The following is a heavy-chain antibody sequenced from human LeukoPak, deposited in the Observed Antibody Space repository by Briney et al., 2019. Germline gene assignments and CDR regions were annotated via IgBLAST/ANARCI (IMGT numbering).Heavy chain of an antibody. D-gene: IGHD3-9*01. CDR2: ISSSSSTI. Sequence: GGSLRLSCAASGFTFSSYSMNWVRQAPGKGLEWVSYISSSSSTIYYADSVKGRFTISRDNAKNSLYLQMNSLRADDTAVYYCAKGYYDILTDYFHNWFNPRGQGTLVIASS. CDR3: AKGYYDILTDYFHNWFNP. V-gene: IGHV3-48*01. J-gene: IGHJ5*02. CDR1: GFTFSSYS.